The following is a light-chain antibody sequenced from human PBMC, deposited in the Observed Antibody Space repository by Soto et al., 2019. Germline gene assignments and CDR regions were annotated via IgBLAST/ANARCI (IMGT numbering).Light chain of an antibody. V-gene: IGKV1-39*01. CDR3: QHFYPTPPVT. J-gene: IGKJ5*01. CDR1: QSIGNS. Sequence: DIPLSLSTSSLSAPVGDRVNITCRASQSIGNSFNWYQQRPPRAPNLLIYAASNLQSGVPQRFSGSRSGTDFTLTTSNLQPEEVVTYYCQHFYPTPPVTFGQGTRLEI. CDR2: AAS.